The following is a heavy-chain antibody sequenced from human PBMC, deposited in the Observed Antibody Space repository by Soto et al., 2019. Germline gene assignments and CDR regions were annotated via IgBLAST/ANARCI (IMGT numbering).Heavy chain of an antibody. Sequence: QVQLVQSGAEEKKPGASVKVSCKASGYTFTSYAMHWVRQATGQRLEWMGWINAGNGNTKYSQKFQGRVTITRDTSASTAYMELSSLRSVDTAVYYCARSIVVVTALDYWGQGTLVTVSS. J-gene: IGHJ4*02. D-gene: IGHD2-21*02. V-gene: IGHV1-3*05. CDR2: INAGNGNT. CDR3: ARSIVVVTALDY. CDR1: GYTFTSYA.